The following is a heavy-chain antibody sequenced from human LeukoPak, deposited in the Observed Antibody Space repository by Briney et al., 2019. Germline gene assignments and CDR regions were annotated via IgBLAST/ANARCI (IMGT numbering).Heavy chain of an antibody. D-gene: IGHD6-6*01. V-gene: IGHV3-21*01. CDR3: APSLAARPERPWFDP. CDR2: ISSSSSYI. CDR1: GFTFSSYS. Sequence: KSGGSLRLSCAASGFTFSSYSMNWVRQAPGKGLEWVSSISSSSSYIYYADSVKGRFTISRDNAKNSLYLQMNSLRAEDTAVYYCAPSLAARPERPWFDPWGQGTLVTVSS. J-gene: IGHJ5*02.